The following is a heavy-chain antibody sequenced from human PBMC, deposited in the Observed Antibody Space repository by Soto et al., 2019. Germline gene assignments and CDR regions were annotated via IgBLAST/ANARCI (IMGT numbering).Heavy chain of an antibody. CDR2: ISSSSSTI. CDR3: AGAYDYLYYMDV. CDR1: GFAFSSYS. Sequence: GGSLRLSCAASGFAFSSYSMNWVRQAPGKGLEWVSYISSSSSTIYYADSVKGRFTISRDNAKNSLYLQMNSLRAEDTAVHYCAGAYDYLYYMDVWGKGTTVTVSS. J-gene: IGHJ6*03. V-gene: IGHV3-48*01.